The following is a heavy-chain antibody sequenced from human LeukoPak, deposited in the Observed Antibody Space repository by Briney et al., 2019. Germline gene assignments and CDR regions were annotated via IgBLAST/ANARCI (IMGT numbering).Heavy chain of an antibody. D-gene: IGHD3-9*01. CDR1: GGTFSSSA. CDR2: IIPIFGTA. Sequence: ASVKASCKASGGTFSSSAITWVRQAPGQGLEWMGGIIPIFGTANYAQKFQGRVTITADKSTSTAYMELSSLRSEDTAVYYCARDSSDYDILTGYPRFDYWGQGTLVTVSS. CDR3: ARDSSDYDILTGYPRFDY. V-gene: IGHV1-69*06. J-gene: IGHJ4*02.